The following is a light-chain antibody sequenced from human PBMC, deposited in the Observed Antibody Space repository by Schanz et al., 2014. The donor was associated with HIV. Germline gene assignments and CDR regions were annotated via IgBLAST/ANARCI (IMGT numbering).Light chain of an antibody. J-gene: IGKJ2*01. Sequence: DIQMTQSPSTLSASVGDRVTIACRASQSISHWLAWYQVKPGKAPKNLIYKASSLETGVPSRFSGSGSGTEFTLTINSLQPEDFATYYCQQYSDYPHTFGQGTKLDIK. CDR3: QQYSDYPHT. V-gene: IGKV1-5*03. CDR1: QSISHW. CDR2: KAS.